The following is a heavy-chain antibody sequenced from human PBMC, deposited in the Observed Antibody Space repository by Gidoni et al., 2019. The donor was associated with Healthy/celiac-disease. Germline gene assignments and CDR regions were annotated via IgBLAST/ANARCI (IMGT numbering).Heavy chain of an antibody. D-gene: IGHD3-9*01. V-gene: IGHV4-61*02. CDR2: IYTSGST. CDR3: ARERLGRYYYYGMDV. CDR1: GGSISIGPYY. J-gene: IGHJ6*02. Sequence: QVQLQESGPGLVQPSQTLSLTCTVPGGSISIGPYYRSWIRQPAGKGLEWIGRIYTSGSTNYNPSLKSRVTISVDTSKNQFSLKLSSVTAADTAVYYCARERLGRYYYYGMDVWGQGTTVTVSS.